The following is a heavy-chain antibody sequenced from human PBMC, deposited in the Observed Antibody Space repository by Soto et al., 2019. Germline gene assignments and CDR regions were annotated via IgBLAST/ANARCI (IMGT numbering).Heavy chain of an antibody. CDR2: IIGTGATT. J-gene: IGHJ4*02. V-gene: IGHV3-23*01. Sequence: GGSLRLSCAASGLTFSTYAMTWVRQAPGKGLEWVSDIIGTGATTYYADSVKGRFTISRDNSKNTLYLQMNSLRADDTAVYYCAKGPYYAGSPWQAYWGQGPLFTVSS. D-gene: IGHD2-21*01. CDR1: GLTFSTYA. CDR3: AKGPYYAGSPWQAY.